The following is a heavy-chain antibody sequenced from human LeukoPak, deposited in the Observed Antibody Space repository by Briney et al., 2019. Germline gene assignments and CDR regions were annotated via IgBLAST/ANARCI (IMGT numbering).Heavy chain of an antibody. CDR3: ARLMRHGSGDAWFDP. CDR1: GGSISSYY. Sequence: SETLSLTCTVSGGSISSYYWSWIRQPPGKGLEWIGYIYYSGSTNYNPSLKSRVTISVDTSKNQFSLKLSSVTAADTAVYYCARLMRHGSGDAWFDPWGQGTLVTVSS. J-gene: IGHJ5*02. CDR2: IYYSGST. D-gene: IGHD3-10*01. V-gene: IGHV4-59*01.